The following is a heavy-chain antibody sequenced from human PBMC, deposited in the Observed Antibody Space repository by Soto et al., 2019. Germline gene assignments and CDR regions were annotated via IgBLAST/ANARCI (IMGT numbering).Heavy chain of an antibody. CDR1: GFTFSSYW. Sequence: EVQLVESGGGLVQPGGSLRLSCAASGFTFSSYWMHWVRQTPGKGLVWVSRINSDGSSTSYADSVKGRFTISRDNAKNTLYLQMNRLRAEDTAVYYCARDMEMRGFPYSSGWYWGQGTLVTVSS. J-gene: IGHJ4*02. V-gene: IGHV3-74*01. CDR3: ARDMEMRGFPYSSGWY. D-gene: IGHD6-19*01. CDR2: INSDGSST.